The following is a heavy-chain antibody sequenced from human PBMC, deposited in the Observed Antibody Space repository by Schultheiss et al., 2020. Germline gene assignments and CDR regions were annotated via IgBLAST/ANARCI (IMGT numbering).Heavy chain of an antibody. CDR3: ARVRSGGEWLATFDY. Sequence: SQTLSLTFTVSGGSISSYYWSWIRQPPGKGLEWIGYIYYSGSTNYNPSLKSRVTISVDTSKNQFSLKLSSVTAADTAVYYCARVRSGGEWLATFDYWGQGVLVTVSS. CDR2: IYYSGST. J-gene: IGHJ4*02. CDR1: GGSISSYY. V-gene: IGHV4-59*01. D-gene: IGHD6-19*01.